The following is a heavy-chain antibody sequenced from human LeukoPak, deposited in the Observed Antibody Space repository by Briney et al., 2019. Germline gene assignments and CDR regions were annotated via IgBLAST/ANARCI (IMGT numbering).Heavy chain of an antibody. V-gene: IGHV1-2*02. Sequence: ASVKLSCKASGYTFTGYYMHWVRPAPGQGLEWMGWIISNSGGTIYAQKFQGRVSMTRDTSISTAYMELSRVRSDDTAVYYCARTIGYRDANIGYYYMDVWGKGTTVTISS. CDR3: ARTIGYRDANIGYYYMDV. J-gene: IGHJ6*03. CDR2: IISNSGGT. D-gene: IGHD5-12*01. CDR1: GYTFTGYY.